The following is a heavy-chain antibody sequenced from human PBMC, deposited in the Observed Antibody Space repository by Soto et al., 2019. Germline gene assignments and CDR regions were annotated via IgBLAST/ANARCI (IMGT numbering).Heavy chain of an antibody. V-gene: IGHV3-30-3*01. CDR2: IPYDGSNK. CDR3: ARDWWSGYYGASTYYGMDV. Sequence: GGSLRLSCAASGFTFSSYAMHWVRQAPGKGLEWVAVIPYDGSNKYYAGSVKGRFTISRDNSKNTLYLQMNSLRAEDTAVYYCARDWWSGYYGASTYYGMDVWGQGTTVTVSS. CDR1: GFTFSSYA. D-gene: IGHD3-3*01. J-gene: IGHJ6*02.